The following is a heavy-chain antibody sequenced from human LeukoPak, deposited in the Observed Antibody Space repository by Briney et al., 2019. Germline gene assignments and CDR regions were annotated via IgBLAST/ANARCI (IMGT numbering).Heavy chain of an antibody. CDR3: ASGDYGDPPLNY. V-gene: IGHV1-18*01. CDR2: ISAYNGNT. D-gene: IGHD4/OR15-4a*01. J-gene: IGHJ4*02. Sequence: ASVKVSCKASGYIFTSYGISWVRQAPGQGLEWMGWISAYNGNTNYAQKFQGRVTMTRDTSISTAYMELSRLRSDDTAVYYCASGDYGDPPLNYWGQGTLVTVSS. CDR1: GYIFTSYG.